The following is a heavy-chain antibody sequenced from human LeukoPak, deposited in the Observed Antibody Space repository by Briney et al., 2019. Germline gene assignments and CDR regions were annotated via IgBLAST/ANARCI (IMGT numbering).Heavy chain of an antibody. V-gene: IGHV3-30*02. CDR3: AKEFVDTAMAHHDYYYYYMDV. D-gene: IGHD5-18*01. J-gene: IGHJ6*03. CDR2: IRYDGSNK. Sequence: PGGSLRLSCAASGFTFSSYGMHWVRQAPGKGLEWVAFIRYDGSNKYYADSVKGRFTISRDNSKNTLYLQMNSLRAEDTAVYYCAKEFVDTAMAHHDYYYYYMDVWGKGTTVTVSS. CDR1: GFTFSSYG.